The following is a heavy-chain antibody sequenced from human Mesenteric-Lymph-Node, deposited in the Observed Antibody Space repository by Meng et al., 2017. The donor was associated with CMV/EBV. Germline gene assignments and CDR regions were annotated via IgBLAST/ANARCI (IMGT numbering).Heavy chain of an antibody. D-gene: IGHD4-23*01. J-gene: IGHJ4*02. Sequence: GGSLRLSCAASGFIFSNYGMHWVRQAPGKGLDWVAVIWYDGSKKDHADSVKGRFTVSRDSSKNMLYLQMDSLRAEDTAVYYCAKEGAYGGSVEGFDYWGQGTLVTVSS. CDR3: AKEGAYGGSVEGFDY. CDR2: IWYDGSKK. CDR1: GFIFSNYG. V-gene: IGHV3-33*06.